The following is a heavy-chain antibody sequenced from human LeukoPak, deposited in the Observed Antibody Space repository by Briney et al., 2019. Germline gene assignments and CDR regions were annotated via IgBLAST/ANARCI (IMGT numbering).Heavy chain of an antibody. CDR2: ISGSSSYT. Sequence: GGSLRLSCVASGFTFSDYYVSWIRQAPGKGLEWISYISGSSSYTNYADSVKGRFTISRDNSENTLYLQMKSLRAEDTAVYYCARGDGYNFFDYWGQGTLVTVSS. V-gene: IGHV3-11*05. J-gene: IGHJ4*02. D-gene: IGHD5-24*01. CDR3: ARGDGYNFFDY. CDR1: GFTFSDYY.